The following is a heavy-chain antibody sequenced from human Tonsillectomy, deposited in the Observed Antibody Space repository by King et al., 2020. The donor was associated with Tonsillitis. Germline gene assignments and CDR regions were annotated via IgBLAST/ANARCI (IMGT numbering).Heavy chain of an antibody. V-gene: IGHV4-39*01. CDR3: ARQVYSGYDAFDY. Sequence: LQLQESGPGLVKPSETLSLTCTVSGGSISSSSYYWGWVRQPPGKGLEWIGSIYYSGSTYYNPSLKSRVTISVDTSKNQFSLKLSSVTAADTAVYYCARQVYSGYDAFDYWGQGTLVTVSA. CDR2: IYYSGST. J-gene: IGHJ4*02. CDR1: GGSISSSSYY. D-gene: IGHD5-12*01.